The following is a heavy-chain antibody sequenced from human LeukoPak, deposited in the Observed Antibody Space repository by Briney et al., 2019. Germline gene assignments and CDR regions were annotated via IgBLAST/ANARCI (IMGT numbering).Heavy chain of an antibody. D-gene: IGHD6-6*01. CDR3: ARVTEYIIEDYFDY. CDR1: GYSISSGYY. CDR2: IYHSGST. J-gene: IGHJ4*02. Sequence: SETLSLTCTVSGYSISSGYYWGWIRQPPGKGLEWIGSIYHSGSTYYNPSLKSRVTISVDTSKKQFSLKLSSVTAADTAVYYCARVTEYIIEDYFDYWGQGTLVTVSS. V-gene: IGHV4-38-2*02.